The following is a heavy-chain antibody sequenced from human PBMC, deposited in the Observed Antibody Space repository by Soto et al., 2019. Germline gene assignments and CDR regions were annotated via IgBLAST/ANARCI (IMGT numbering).Heavy chain of an antibody. V-gene: IGHV3-66*01. CDR1: GVTVGNNY. D-gene: IGHD4-17*01. Sequence: EVRLVESGGGLVQPGGSLRLSCAASGVTVGNNYMSWVRQAPGKGLEWVSVTYSVCNTRYADSVKGRFTMYRDSTKNKVYLQMDRLRAEDTAVYFCARNVPVTALGYWGQGSLVTVSS. CDR2: TYSVCNT. CDR3: ARNVPVTALGY. J-gene: IGHJ4*02.